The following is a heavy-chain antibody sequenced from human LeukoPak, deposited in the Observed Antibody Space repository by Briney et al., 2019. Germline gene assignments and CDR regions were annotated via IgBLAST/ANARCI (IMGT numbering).Heavy chain of an antibody. Sequence: ASVKVSCKASGYTFTSYGISWVRQAPGQGLEWMGWISGYNGYTHYAQKLQGRVTMTTDTSTSTAYMELRSLRSDDTAMYYCAGAGAVAGTSGMDVWGQGTTVTVSS. D-gene: IGHD6-19*01. CDR2: ISGYNGYT. CDR1: GYTFTSYG. CDR3: AGAGAVAGTSGMDV. J-gene: IGHJ6*02. V-gene: IGHV1-18*01.